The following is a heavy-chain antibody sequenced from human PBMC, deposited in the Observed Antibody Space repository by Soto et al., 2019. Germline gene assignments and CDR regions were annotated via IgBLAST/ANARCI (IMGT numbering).Heavy chain of an antibody. J-gene: IGHJ3*02. CDR1: GFTFSSYW. Sequence: GGSLRLSCAASGFTFSSYWMHWVRQAPGKGLVWVSRINSDGSSTSYADSVKGRFTISRDNAKNTLYLQMNSLRAEDTAVYYCARLSVFDAFDIWGQGTMVTVSS. CDR3: ARLSVFDAFDI. D-gene: IGHD3-16*02. V-gene: IGHV3-74*01. CDR2: INSDGSST.